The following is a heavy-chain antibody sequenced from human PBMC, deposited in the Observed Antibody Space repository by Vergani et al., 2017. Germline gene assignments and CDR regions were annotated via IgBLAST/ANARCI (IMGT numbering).Heavy chain of an antibody. CDR1: GGFFTSYH. D-gene: IGHD4-11*01. CDR2: IDHTVRP. CDR3: ARRNTETNGHLYYYYYMDV. J-gene: IGHJ6*03. V-gene: IGHV4-34*01. Sequence: QVQLQQWGGGLLKPSETLSLTCVVNGGFFTSYHWTWIRPSPGEGLEWVGDIDHTVRPDYNPSLKSRLTMPVDKSRNQFSLTLNSVTATDTAIYFCARRNTETNGHLYYYYYMDVWGQGTAVTVS.